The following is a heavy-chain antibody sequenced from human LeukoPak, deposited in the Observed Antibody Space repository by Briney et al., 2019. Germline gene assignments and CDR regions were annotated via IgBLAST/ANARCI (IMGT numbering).Heavy chain of an antibody. J-gene: IGHJ4*02. D-gene: IGHD3-10*01. V-gene: IGHV1-8*01. CDR2: MNPNSGNT. CDR3: ARVKSYYGSGSYDY. Sequence: GASVKVSCKASGYTFTSYDINWVRQATGQGLEWMGWMNPNSGNTGYAQKFQGRVTMTRNTSISTAYMELSSLRSEDTAVYYCARVKSYYGSGSYDYWGQGTLVTVSS. CDR1: GYTFTSYD.